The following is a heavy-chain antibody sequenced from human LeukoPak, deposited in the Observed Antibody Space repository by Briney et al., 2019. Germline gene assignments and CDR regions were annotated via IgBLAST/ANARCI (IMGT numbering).Heavy chain of an antibody. CDR2: INPNSGNT. CDR1: EYTFTNYD. V-gene: IGHV1-8*01. J-gene: IGHJ5*02. CDR3: ARSLGTYWGKDFLNWFDP. Sequence: GTSVKVSCKASEYTFTNYDINWVRQATGQGLEWMGWINPNSGNTGYTQKFQGRVTMTRNTSLNTAFMELISLKSEDTAIYYCARSLGTYWGKDFLNWFDPWGQGTLVTVSS. D-gene: IGHD3-16*01.